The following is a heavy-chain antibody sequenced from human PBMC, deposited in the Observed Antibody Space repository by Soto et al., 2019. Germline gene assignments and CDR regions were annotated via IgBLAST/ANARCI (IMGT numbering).Heavy chain of an antibody. V-gene: IGHV1-18*04. J-gene: IGHJ5*02. CDR1: GYTFTSYG. Sequence: ASVKVSCKASGYTFTSYGISWVQQAPGQGLEWMGWISAYNGNTNYAQKLQGRVTMTTDTSTSTAYMELRSLRSDDTAVYYCAREITNTQKVYGDLWWFDPWGQGTLVTVSS. CDR3: AREITNTQKVYGDLWWFDP. D-gene: IGHD4-17*01. CDR2: ISAYNGNT.